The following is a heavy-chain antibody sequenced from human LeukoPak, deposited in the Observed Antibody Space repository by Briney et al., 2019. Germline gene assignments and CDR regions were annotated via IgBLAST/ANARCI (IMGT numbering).Heavy chain of an antibody. Sequence: SETLSLTCTVSGGSISSYYWSWIRQPPGKGLEWIGYIYYSGSTNYKPSLKSRVTKSVDTSKNQFSLKLSSVTAADTAFYYCARYIVSYPHDAFDIWGQGTMVTVSS. V-gene: IGHV4-59*12. J-gene: IGHJ3*02. CDR2: IYYSGST. CDR3: ARYIVSYPHDAFDI. CDR1: GGSISSYY. D-gene: IGHD1-26*01.